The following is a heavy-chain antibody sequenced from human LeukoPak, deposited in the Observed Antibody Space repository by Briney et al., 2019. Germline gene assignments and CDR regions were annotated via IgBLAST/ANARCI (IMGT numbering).Heavy chain of an antibody. CDR2: FDPEDGET. J-gene: IGHJ4*02. Sequence: ASVKVSCKVSGYTLTELSMHWVRQAPGKGLEWMGGFDPEDGETIYAQKFQGRVTMTEDTSTDTAYMELSSLRSEDTAVCYCATSFRPPIEDSYYYDSSGYFVDYWGQGTLVTVSS. D-gene: IGHD3-22*01. CDR3: ATSFRPPIEDSYYYDSSGYFVDY. CDR1: GYTLTELS. V-gene: IGHV1-24*01.